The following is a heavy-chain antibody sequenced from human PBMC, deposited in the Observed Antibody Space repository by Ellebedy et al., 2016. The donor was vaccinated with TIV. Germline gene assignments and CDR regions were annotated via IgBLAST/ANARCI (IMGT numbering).Heavy chain of an antibody. Sequence: GESLKISXAASGFTFNTYSMNWVRQSPGKGLEWVSYISSSSSTIYYADSVKGRFTISRDNARDSLYLQMNSLRDEDTALYYCARVYSSGYSYYYGMDVWGQGTTVTVSS. CDR2: ISSSSSTI. D-gene: IGHD6-19*01. CDR3: ARVYSSGYSYYYGMDV. CDR1: GFTFNTYS. J-gene: IGHJ6*02. V-gene: IGHV3-48*02.